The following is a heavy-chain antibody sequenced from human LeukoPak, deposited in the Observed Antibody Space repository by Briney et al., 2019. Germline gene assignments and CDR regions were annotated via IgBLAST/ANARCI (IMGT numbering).Heavy chain of an antibody. CDR3: ARLLRRLGYFDY. D-gene: IGHD1-26*01. J-gene: IGHJ4*02. CDR1: GSSISSGGYF. CDR2: IYHSGST. Sequence: SQTLSLTCAVSGSSISSGGYFWSWIRQPPGKGLEWIGYIYHSGSTYYNPSLKSRVTISVDRSKNQFSLKLSSVTAADTAVYYCARLLRRLGYFDYWGQGTLVTVSS. V-gene: IGHV4-30-2*01.